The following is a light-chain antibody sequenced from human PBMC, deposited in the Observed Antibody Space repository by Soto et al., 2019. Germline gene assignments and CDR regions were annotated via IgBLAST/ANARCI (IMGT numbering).Light chain of an antibody. CDR1: QSVSSN. J-gene: IGKJ2*01. CDR2: GAS. Sequence: EIVMTQSPATLSVSPGERATLSCRASQSVSSNLAWYQQKPGQAPRLLIYGASTRATGIPARFSGSGSGTEFTLTISSLQSEDFAVSYCQQYNNWPHTFGQGTKLENK. V-gene: IGKV3-15*01. CDR3: QQYNNWPHT.